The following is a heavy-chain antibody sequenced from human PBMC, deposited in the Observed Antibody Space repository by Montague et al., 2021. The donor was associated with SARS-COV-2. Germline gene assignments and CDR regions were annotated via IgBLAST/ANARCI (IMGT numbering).Heavy chain of an antibody. CDR2: IYYSGST. CDR1: GSSISSSSYY. D-gene: IGHD3-3*01. Sequence: SETLSLTCTVSGSSISSSSYYWGWIRQPPGKGLEWIGSIYYSGSTYYNPPLKSRVTISVDTSKNQFSLKLSSVTAADTAVYYCARHSGRDTIFGVVIIPDAFDTWGQGTMVTVSS. V-gene: IGHV4-39*01. CDR3: ARHSGRDTIFGVVIIPDAFDT. J-gene: IGHJ3*02.